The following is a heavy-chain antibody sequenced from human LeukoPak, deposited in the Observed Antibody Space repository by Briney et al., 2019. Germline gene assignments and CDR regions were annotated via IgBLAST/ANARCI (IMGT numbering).Heavy chain of an antibody. CDR1: GFTVSSNY. CDR3: ARGSAGEQNYYYGMDV. V-gene: IGHV3-53*01. D-gene: IGHD6-13*01. CDR2: IYSGGST. J-gene: IGHJ6*02. Sequence: PGGSLRLSWAASGFTVSSNYMSWVRQAPGKGLEWVSVIYSGGSTYYADSVKGRFTISRDNSKNTLYLQVNSLRAEDTAVYYCARGSAGEQNYYYGMDVWGQGTTVTVSS.